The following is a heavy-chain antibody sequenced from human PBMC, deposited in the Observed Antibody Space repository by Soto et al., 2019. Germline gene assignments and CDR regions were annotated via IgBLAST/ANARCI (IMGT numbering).Heavy chain of an antibody. CDR1: GFTFGDYA. Sequence: GGSLRLSCTASGFTFGDYAMSWFRQAPGKGLEWVGFIRSKAYGGTTEYAASVKGRFTISRDDSKSIAYLQMNSLKTEDTAVYYCTSLGMDDYIWGSYRLAGDYWGQGTLVTVSS. CDR2: IRSKAYGGTT. D-gene: IGHD3-16*02. CDR3: TSLGMDDYIWGSYRLAGDY. J-gene: IGHJ4*02. V-gene: IGHV3-49*03.